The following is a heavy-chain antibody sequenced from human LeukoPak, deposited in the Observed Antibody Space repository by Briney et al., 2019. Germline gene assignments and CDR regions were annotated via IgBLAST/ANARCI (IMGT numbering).Heavy chain of an antibody. V-gene: IGHV3-48*01. Sequence: GGSLRLSCETSGFILSSFSMIWVRPAPGEGLEWVSYISSSSGTISDADSVKGRFTISRDNAKNSLFLRMNSLRAEDTAVYYCARVRALDFESWGQGTLVTVSS. CDR2: ISSSSGTI. CDR1: GFILSSFS. CDR3: ARVRALDFES. J-gene: IGHJ4*02.